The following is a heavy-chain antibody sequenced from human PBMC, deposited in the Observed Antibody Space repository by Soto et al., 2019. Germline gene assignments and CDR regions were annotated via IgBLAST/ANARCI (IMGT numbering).Heavy chain of an antibody. CDR3: ARVRAARHFDY. Sequence: GGSLRLSCAASGFTFSSYEMNWVRQAPGKGLEWVSYISSSGSTIYYADSVKGRFTISRDNAKNSLYLQMNSLRAEDTAVYYCARVRAARHFDYWGQGTLVTVSS. J-gene: IGHJ4*02. CDR1: GFTFSSYE. V-gene: IGHV3-48*03. CDR2: ISSSGSTI. D-gene: IGHD6-6*01.